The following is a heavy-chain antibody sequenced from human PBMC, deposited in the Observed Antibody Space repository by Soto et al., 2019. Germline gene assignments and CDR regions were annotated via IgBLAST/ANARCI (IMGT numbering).Heavy chain of an antibody. V-gene: IGHV4-59*01. CDR2: IYYSGST. CDR1: GGSISSYY. J-gene: IGHJ4*02. D-gene: IGHD5-18*01. Sequence: SETLSLTCTVSGGSISSYYWSWIRQPPGKGLEWIGYIYYSGSTNYNPSLKSRVTISVDTSKNQFSLKLSSVTAADTAVYYCARQDRDGYGYYFDYWGQGTLVTSPQ. CDR3: ARQDRDGYGYYFDY.